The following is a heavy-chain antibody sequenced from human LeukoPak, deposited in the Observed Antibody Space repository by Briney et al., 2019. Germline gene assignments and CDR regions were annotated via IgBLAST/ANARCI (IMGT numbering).Heavy chain of an antibody. CDR1: GRTFSSYA. Sequence: GASVTVSCKASGRTFSSYAISWVRQAPGQGLEWMGGIIPIFGTANYAQKFQGRVTITADKSTSTAYMELSSLRSEDTAVYYCVRAEDIVVVPAAKNYYYGMDVWGKGTTVTVSS. CDR3: VRAEDIVVVPAAKNYYYGMDV. CDR2: IIPIFGTA. D-gene: IGHD2-2*01. V-gene: IGHV1-69*06. J-gene: IGHJ6*04.